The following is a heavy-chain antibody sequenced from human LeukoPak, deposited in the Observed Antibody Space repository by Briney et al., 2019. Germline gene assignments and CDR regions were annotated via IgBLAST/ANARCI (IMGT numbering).Heavy chain of an antibody. CDR3: ARLYYFDCSGYPGPFDI. CDR1: GGSFSGYY. Sequence: PSETLSLTCAVYGGSFSGYYWSWIRQPPGKGLEWIGYIYYSGSTNYNPSLKSRVTISVDTSKNQFSLKLSSVTAADTAVYYCARLYYFDCSGYPGPFDIRGQGTMVTVSS. D-gene: IGHD3-22*01. CDR2: IYYSGST. V-gene: IGHV4-59*01. J-gene: IGHJ3*02.